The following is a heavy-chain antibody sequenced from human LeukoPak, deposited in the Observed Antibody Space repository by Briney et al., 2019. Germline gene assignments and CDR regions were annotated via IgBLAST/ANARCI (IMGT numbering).Heavy chain of an antibody. V-gene: IGHV3-21*01. Sequence: GGPLRLSCAASGFPFSSYSMNWVRQATGKALEWLSSISSSGSYIYDADSEKGRFTISRDNAKNSLYLQMNSPRAEDTAVYYCATARALTRAGMDVWGQGTTVSVSS. CDR2: ISSSGSYI. CDR3: ATARALTRAGMDV. J-gene: IGHJ6*01. CDR1: GFPFSSYS.